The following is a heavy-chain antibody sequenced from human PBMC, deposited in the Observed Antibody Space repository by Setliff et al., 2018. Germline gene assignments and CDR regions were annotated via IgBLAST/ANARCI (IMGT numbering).Heavy chain of an antibody. CDR2: INPEGSAR. Sequence: GGSLRLSCVASGFSFRNCWVSWVRQAPGKGLEWVASINPEGSARYYVDSVKGRFTISRDNAKNSMSLQMDSLRTEDTAVYYCFGAGTCSYWGQGTLVTVSS. D-gene: IGHD3-10*01. CDR1: GFSFRNCW. V-gene: IGHV3-7*01. CDR3: FGAGTCSY. J-gene: IGHJ4*02.